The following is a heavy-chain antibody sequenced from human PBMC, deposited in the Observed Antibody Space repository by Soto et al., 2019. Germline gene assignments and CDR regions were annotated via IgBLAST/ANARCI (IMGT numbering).Heavy chain of an antibody. Sequence: AGGSLRLSCAASGFTFSIYSMNWVRQAPGKGLEWVSSISSSSSYIYYADSVKGRFTISRDNAKNSLYLQMNSLRAEDTAVYYCAKLVLEWLLPYGMDVWGQGTTVTVSS. CDR2: ISSSSSYI. CDR1: GFTFSIYS. CDR3: AKLVLEWLLPYGMDV. J-gene: IGHJ6*02. D-gene: IGHD3-3*01. V-gene: IGHV3-21*01.